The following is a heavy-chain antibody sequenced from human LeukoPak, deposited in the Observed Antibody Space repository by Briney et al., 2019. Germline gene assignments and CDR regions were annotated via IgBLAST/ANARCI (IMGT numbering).Heavy chain of an antibody. CDR1: GYSFTSYG. J-gene: IGHJ6*02. CDR2: ISAYNGYT. D-gene: IGHD5-12*01. CDR3: ARDIVATTGNSYYYYGMDG. V-gene: IGHV1-18*01. Sequence: ASVKVSCKASGYSFTSYGISWVRQAPGQGLEWMGWISAYNGYTIYAQKFQGRVTMNTDTSTSTAYMELRSLRSDDTAVFYCARDIVATTGNSYYYYGMDGWGQGTTVIVSS.